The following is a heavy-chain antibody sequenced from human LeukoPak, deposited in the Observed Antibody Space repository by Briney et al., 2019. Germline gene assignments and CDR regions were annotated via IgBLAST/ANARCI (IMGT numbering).Heavy chain of an antibody. V-gene: IGHV3-48*03. CDR3: ARGIAVADAFDY. J-gene: IGHJ4*02. CDR1: GFTFSSYE. Sequence: GGSLRLSCAASGFTFSSYEINWVRQAPGKGLEWVSYISSSGSTIYYADSVKGRFTISRDNAKNSLYLQMNSLRAEDTAVYYCARGIAVADAFDYWGQGTLVTVSS. CDR2: ISSSGSTI. D-gene: IGHD6-19*01.